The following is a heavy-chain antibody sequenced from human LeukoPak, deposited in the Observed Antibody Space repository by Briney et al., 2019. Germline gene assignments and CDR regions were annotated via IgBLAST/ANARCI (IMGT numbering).Heavy chain of an antibody. J-gene: IGHJ4*02. CDR1: GFTFSSYA. D-gene: IGHD4-11*01. CDR2: ISGSGGST. Sequence: HAGGSLRLSCAASGFTFSSYAMSWVRQAPGKGLEWVSAISGSGGSTYYADSVKGRFTISRDNSKNTLYLQMNSLRAEDTAVYYCAKVPYSNYVSSEYYFDYWGQGTLVTVSS. CDR3: AKVPYSNYVSSEYYFDY. V-gene: IGHV3-23*01.